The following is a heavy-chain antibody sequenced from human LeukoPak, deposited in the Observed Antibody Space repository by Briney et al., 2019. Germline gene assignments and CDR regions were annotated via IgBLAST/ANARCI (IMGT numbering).Heavy chain of an antibody. CDR1: GGSITSSSYY. Sequence: NPSVTLSLTCTVSGGSITSSSYYWNWIRQPPGKGLEWIGYIYYSGSTNYNPSLKSRVTISLDTSKNQFSLNLISVTAADTAVYYCARFTPQGYGWGGYNRFDPWGQGTLVTVSS. CDR2: IYYSGST. CDR3: ARFTPQGYGWGGYNRFDP. D-gene: IGHD3-16*01. V-gene: IGHV4-61*01. J-gene: IGHJ5*02.